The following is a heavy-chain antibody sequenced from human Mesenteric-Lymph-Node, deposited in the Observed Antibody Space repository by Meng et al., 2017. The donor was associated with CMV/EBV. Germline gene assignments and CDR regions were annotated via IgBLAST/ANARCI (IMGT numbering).Heavy chain of an antibody. CDR3: ASDVRGSGTYYSNS. CDR2: IYPGDSDT. D-gene: IGHD3-10*01. J-gene: IGHJ4*02. V-gene: IGHV5-51*01. CDR1: GYTFSNYW. Sequence: GSGYTFSNYWIAWVRQMPGKGLEWMGIIYPGDSDTIYNPSLKSRVTISVDTSKNQFSLNLNSVTAADTAVYYCASDVRGSGTYYSNSWGQGTLVTVSS.